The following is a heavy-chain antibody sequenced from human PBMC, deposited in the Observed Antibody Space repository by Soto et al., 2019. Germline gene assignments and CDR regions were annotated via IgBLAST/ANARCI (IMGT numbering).Heavy chain of an antibody. D-gene: IGHD3-16*01. CDR1: GFTFSSHT. Sequence: DLVESGGGLAKPGGALRLSCTDSGFTFSSHTMNWVRQAPGKGLEWVSSISATGSDIYYGDSVMGRFTISRDNAKNSLYLQLNNLRVEDTAVYYCAGGYDVVRVPVAIRVGYFDHWGQGTVVTVSS. CDR2: ISATGSDI. CDR3: AGGYDVVRVPVAIRVGYFDH. J-gene: IGHJ4*02. V-gene: IGHV3-21*01.